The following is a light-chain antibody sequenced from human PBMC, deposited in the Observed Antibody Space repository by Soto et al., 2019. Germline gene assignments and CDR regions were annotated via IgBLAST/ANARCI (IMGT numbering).Light chain of an antibody. J-gene: IGKJ1*01. Sequence: DIVMTPSPLSLPVTPGEPASISCRSSQSLQHSNGYNYLDWYLQKPGQSPQILIYLASNRASGVPDRFSGSGSGTDFTLKINRVEAEDVGVYYCMQALQTPTFGQGTKVEIK. CDR1: QSLQHSNGYNY. CDR2: LAS. V-gene: IGKV2-28*01. CDR3: MQALQTPT.